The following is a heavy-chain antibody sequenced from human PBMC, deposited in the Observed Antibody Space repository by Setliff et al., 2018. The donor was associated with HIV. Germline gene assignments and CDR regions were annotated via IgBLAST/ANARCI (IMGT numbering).Heavy chain of an antibody. Sequence: GASLKISCKGSGYSFTSYWIGWVRQMPGKGLEWMGIIYPGDSDTIYSPSFQGQVTISADKSVSIAYLQWSSLKASDTAMYYCARRARGGFIAARGDAFDIWGQGTMVTVSS. D-gene: IGHD6-6*01. CDR2: IYPGDSDT. V-gene: IGHV5-51*01. CDR3: ARRARGGFIAARGDAFDI. CDR1: GYSFTSYW. J-gene: IGHJ3*02.